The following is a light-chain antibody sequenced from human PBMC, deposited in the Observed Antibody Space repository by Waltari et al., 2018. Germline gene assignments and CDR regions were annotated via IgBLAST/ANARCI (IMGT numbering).Light chain of an antibody. CDR1: QSVLYSSNNKSY. CDR3: QQYYSTPWT. J-gene: IGKJ1*01. Sequence: DIVMTQSPDSLAVSLGERATINCKSSQSVLYSSNNKSYLAWYQHKPGQPPKLLIYWASTRESGVPDRCSGSGSGTDSTLTISSLQAEDVAVYYCQQYYSTPWTFGQGTKVEI. CDR2: WAS. V-gene: IGKV4-1*01.